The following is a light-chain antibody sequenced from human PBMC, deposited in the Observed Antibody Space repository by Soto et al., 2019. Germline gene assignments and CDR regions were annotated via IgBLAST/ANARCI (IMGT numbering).Light chain of an antibody. Sequence: QSALTQPPSASGSPGQSVTFSCTGTSSDVGGYNFVSWYQQHPGKAPKFMIYEVSKRPSGVPDRFSGSKSGNTASLTVSGLQAEDEADYYCSSYAGGIKWVFGGGTKLTVL. CDR2: EVS. CDR3: SSYAGGIKWV. V-gene: IGLV2-8*01. CDR1: SSDVGGYNF. J-gene: IGLJ3*02.